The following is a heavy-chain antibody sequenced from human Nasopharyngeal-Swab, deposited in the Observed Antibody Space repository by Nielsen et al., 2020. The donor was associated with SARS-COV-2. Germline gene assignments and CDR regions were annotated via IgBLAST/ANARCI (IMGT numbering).Heavy chain of an antibody. Sequence: WIRQSPSRGLEWLGRTYYRSKWYNDYAVSVKSRITINPDTSKNQFSLQLNSVTPEDTAVHYCARGHYYGSGSYYSPSLYYGMDVWGQGTTVTVSS. CDR3: ARGHYYGSGSYYSPSLYYGMDV. D-gene: IGHD3-10*01. J-gene: IGHJ6*02. CDR2: TYYRSKWYN. V-gene: IGHV6-1*01.